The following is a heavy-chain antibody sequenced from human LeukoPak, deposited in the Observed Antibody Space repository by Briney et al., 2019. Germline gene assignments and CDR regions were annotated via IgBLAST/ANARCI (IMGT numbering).Heavy chain of an antibody. J-gene: IGHJ6*03. V-gene: IGHV3-23*01. Sequence: GGSLRLSCAAPGFTFSSYAMSWVRQAPGQGLEWVSAISGSGSGGTIRYADSVKGRFTISRDNSKNTLYLQMNSLRAEDTAVYYCAKSSDYTYYYYMDVWGKGTTVTVSS. CDR1: GFTFSSYA. CDR3: AKSSDYTYYYYMDV. CDR2: ISGSGSGGTI. D-gene: IGHD4-11*01.